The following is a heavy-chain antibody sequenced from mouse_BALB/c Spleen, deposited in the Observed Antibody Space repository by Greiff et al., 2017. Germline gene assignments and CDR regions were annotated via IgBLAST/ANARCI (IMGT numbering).Heavy chain of an antibody. CDR1: GYTFTSYW. V-gene: IGHV1-87*01. CDR3: ARRRVLSYAMDY. J-gene: IGHJ4*01. Sequence: VQLQQSGAELARPGASVKLSCKASGYTFTSYWMQWVKQRPGQGLEWIGAIYPGDGDTRYTQKFKDKATLTADKSSSTAYMQLSSLTSEDSAVYYCARRRVLSYAMDYWGQGTSVTVSS. D-gene: IGHD2-14*01. CDR2: IYPGDGDT.